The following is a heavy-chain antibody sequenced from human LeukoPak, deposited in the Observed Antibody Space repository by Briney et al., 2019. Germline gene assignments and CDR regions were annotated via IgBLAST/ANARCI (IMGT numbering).Heavy chain of an antibody. D-gene: IGHD6-13*01. CDR1: GYTFTGYY. V-gene: IGHV1-2*02. CDR2: INPNSGGT. Sequence: ASVKVSCKASGYTFTGYYMHWVRQAPGQGLEWMGWINPNSGGTNYAQKFQGRVTMTRDTSISTAYMELSSLRSEDTAVYYCARSSIIAAAGPYYFDYWGQGTLVTVSS. J-gene: IGHJ4*02. CDR3: ARSSIIAAAGPYYFDY.